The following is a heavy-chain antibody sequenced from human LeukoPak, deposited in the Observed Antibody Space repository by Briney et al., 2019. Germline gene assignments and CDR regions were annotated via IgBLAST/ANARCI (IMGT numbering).Heavy chain of an antibody. D-gene: IGHD3-22*01. Sequence: GESVTLSCAACXFNLKSYVMMGVGQAPGKGGEGVLVLSGWGVSPLYSDSVKGRFIISSDNSKNTLYMKMNSLTAEDTAVYYCAKDLPRYNYETSGYYPTSAFDYWGQGTLVTVSS. CDR3: AKDLPRYNYETSGYYPTSAFDY. V-gene: IGHV3-23*01. J-gene: IGHJ4*02. CDR2: LSGWGVSP. CDR1: XFNLKSYV.